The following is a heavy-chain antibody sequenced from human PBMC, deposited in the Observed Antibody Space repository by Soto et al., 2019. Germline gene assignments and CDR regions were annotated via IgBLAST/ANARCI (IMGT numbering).Heavy chain of an antibody. CDR2: NFYSGSS. V-gene: IGHV4-31*03. CDR1: GGSIYTGNYY. D-gene: IGHD7-27*01. Sequence: QVQLQESGPGLVKPSQTLSLACSLSGGSIYTGNYYWSWISQHPGKGLEWIGYNFYSGSSFYNPALKSRVAISGDTSKHQFSLTLTSVTAADTAVYYCARGMLNWGLTKRPYYFDFWGQGTLVTVSS. J-gene: IGHJ4*02. CDR3: ARGMLNWGLTKRPYYFDF.